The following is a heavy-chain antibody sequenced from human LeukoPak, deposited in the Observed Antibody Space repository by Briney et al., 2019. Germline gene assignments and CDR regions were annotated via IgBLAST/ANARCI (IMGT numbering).Heavy chain of an antibody. CDR3: ARGAWFGELNDTFDY. CDR1: GYTFTGYY. D-gene: IGHD3-10*01. V-gene: IGHV1-2*02. J-gene: IGHJ4*02. Sequence: GASVKVSCKASGYTFTGYYMHWVRQAPGQGLEWMGWINPNSGGTNYAQKFQGRVTMTRDTSINTAYMELSRLRSDDTAVFYCARGAWFGELNDTFDYWGQGTLVTVSS. CDR2: INPNSGGT.